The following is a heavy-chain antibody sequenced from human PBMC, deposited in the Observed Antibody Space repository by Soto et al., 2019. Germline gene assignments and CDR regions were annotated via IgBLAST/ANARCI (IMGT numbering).Heavy chain of an antibody. CDR3: VRLVSGNYEY. J-gene: IGHJ4*02. Sequence: EVQLAESGGGMVQPGGSLRLSCVASGFTFSSYDMHWVRQAPGKGLEFVSSISSNGCTTYYGNFLKGRFTISRDNSKTTPYLQMGSLRAEDMAVYYCVRLVSGNYEYWGQGTLVTVSS. CDR2: ISSNGCTT. D-gene: IGHD1-7*01. CDR1: GFTFSSYD. V-gene: IGHV3-64*01.